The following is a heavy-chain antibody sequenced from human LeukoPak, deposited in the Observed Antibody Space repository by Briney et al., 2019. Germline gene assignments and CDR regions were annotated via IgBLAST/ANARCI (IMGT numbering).Heavy chain of an antibody. V-gene: IGHV4-39*01. D-gene: IGHD3-16*01. Sequence: PSETLSLTCAVSGGSITTSGHYWGWIRQPPGKGLEWIGSIDYRERTTYNPSLKSRVTISADTSRNQFSLKLSSVTATDTAVYYCANYVSGTMRDYWGQGTLVTVSS. J-gene: IGHJ4*02. CDR1: GGSITTSGHY. CDR3: ANYVSGTMRDY. CDR2: IDYRERT.